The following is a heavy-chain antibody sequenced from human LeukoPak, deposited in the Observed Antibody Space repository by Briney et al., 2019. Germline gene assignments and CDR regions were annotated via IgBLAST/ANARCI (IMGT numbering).Heavy chain of an antibody. CDR2: IRYDGSNK. D-gene: IGHD5/OR15-5a*01. J-gene: IGHJ4*02. Sequence: QPGGSLRLSCAASGFTFSSYGMHWVRQAPGKGLEWVACIRYDGSNKYYADSVKGRFTISRDDSKNTLYLQMNSLRAEDTAVYYCAKGGGIVYYFDYWGQGTLVTVSS. V-gene: IGHV3-30*02. CDR1: GFTFSSYG. CDR3: AKGGGIVYYFDY.